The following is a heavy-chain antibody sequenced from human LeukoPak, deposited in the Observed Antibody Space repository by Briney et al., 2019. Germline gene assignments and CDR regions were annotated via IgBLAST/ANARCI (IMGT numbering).Heavy chain of an antibody. Sequence: GGSLRLSCAASGLTFSSYAMNWVRQAPGKGLEWVSYISTSSSTIHYADSVKGRFTISRDNAKNSLYLQMNSLRAEDTAVYYCARDGERIAVAGKPSPNFDYWGQGTLVTVSS. CDR3: ARDGERIAVAGKPSPNFDY. V-gene: IGHV3-48*04. J-gene: IGHJ4*02. CDR1: GLTFSSYA. CDR2: ISTSSSTI. D-gene: IGHD6-19*01.